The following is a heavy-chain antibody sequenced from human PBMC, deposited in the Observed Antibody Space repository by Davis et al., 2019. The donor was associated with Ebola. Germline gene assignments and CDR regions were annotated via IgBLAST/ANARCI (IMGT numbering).Heavy chain of an antibody. J-gene: IGHJ6*04. CDR2: ITNNGGST. CDR1: GFMFSSYT. Sequence: PGGSLRLSCSVSGFMFSSYTMHWVRQAPGKGLQYVSGITNNGGSTYYADSVKGRFTISRDNAKNSLYLQMNSLRAEDTAVYYCAREINQQLVPNYYYYYGMDVWGKGTTVTVSS. V-gene: IGHV3-64*04. D-gene: IGHD6-13*01. CDR3: AREINQQLVPNYYYYYGMDV.